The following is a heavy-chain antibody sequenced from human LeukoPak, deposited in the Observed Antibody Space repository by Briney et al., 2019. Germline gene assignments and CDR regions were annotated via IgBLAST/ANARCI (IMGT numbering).Heavy chain of an antibody. D-gene: IGHD2-15*01. V-gene: IGHV5-51*01. CDR3: ARQHLFCSGGSCYLSDY. Sequence: GESLRISCKGSGYDFTNYWIAWVRQMPGKGLEWMGIIYPGDSNTRHSPSFQGQVTISADKSISTAYLQWNSLKASDTAMYYCARQHLFCSGGSCYLSDYWGQGTLVTVSS. CDR2: IYPGDSNT. CDR1: GYDFTNYW. J-gene: IGHJ4*02.